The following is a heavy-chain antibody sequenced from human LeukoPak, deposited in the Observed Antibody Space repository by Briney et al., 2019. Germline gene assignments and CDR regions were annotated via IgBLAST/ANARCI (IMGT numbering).Heavy chain of an antibody. Sequence: SETLSLTCTVSGGSISSSSYYWGWIRQPPGKGLEWIGSIYYSGSTYYNPSLKSRVTISVDTSKNQFSLKLSSVTAADTAVYYCARYLMITFGGVIVKAFDIWGQGTMVTVSS. D-gene: IGHD3-16*02. V-gene: IGHV4-39*07. CDR2: IYYSGST. J-gene: IGHJ3*02. CDR1: GGSISSSSYY. CDR3: ARYLMITFGGVIVKAFDI.